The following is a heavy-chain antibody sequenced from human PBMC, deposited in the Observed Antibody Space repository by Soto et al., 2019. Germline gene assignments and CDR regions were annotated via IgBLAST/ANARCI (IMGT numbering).Heavy chain of an antibody. CDR3: VRESSSLNRSLDY. Sequence: PGGSLRLSCAASGFTFSSYWMHWVRQASGKGLVWVSRISGDGSSATYADSVKGRFTTSRDNAKNTLYLEMNSLRAEDTSVCYCVRESSSLNRSLDYWAQGA. J-gene: IGHJ4*02. CDR2: ISGDGSSA. D-gene: IGHD2-15*01. CDR1: GFTFSSYW. V-gene: IGHV3-74*03.